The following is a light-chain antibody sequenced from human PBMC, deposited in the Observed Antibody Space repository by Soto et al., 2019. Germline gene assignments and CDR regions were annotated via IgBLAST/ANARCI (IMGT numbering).Light chain of an antibody. CDR1: QGLVHGDGNTH. J-gene: IGKJ1*01. CDR3: MQGTHWPRT. Sequence: DVVMTQSPLSLPVTLGQPASISCRSSQGLVHGDGNTHLNWFQQRPGQSPRRLIYKVSNRDSGVPDRFSGSGSGTDFTLKISRVEAEDVGVYYCMQGTHWPRTFGQGTKVEIK. CDR2: KVS. V-gene: IGKV2-30*02.